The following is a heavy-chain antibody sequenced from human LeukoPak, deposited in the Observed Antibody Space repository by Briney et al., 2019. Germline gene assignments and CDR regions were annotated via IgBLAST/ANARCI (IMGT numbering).Heavy chain of an antibody. Sequence: ASVKVSCKASGYTFTGYYMHWVRQAPGQGLEWMGRINPNSGGTNYAQKFQGRVTMTRDTSISTAYMELSRLRSDDTAVYYCARVKRGGSCYSPWGQGTLVTVSS. CDR3: ARVKRGGSCYSP. CDR1: GYTFTGYY. J-gene: IGHJ5*02. CDR2: INPNSGGT. D-gene: IGHD2-15*01. V-gene: IGHV1-2*06.